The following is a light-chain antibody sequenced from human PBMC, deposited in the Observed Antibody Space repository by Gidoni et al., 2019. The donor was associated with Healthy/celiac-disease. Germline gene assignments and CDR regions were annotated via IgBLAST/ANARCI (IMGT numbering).Light chain of an antibody. J-gene: IGKJ2*01. CDR2: AAS. CDR3: QQCYSTPHS. V-gene: IGKV1-39*01. Sequence: DIQMTQSPSSLSASVGDRVTITCRASQSISSCLKWYQQKPGKAPKLLIYAASRLHGGVSSRFSGSGSGTDFTLTISSLQPEDFATDYCQQCYSTPHSFGPGTKLEIK. CDR1: QSISSC.